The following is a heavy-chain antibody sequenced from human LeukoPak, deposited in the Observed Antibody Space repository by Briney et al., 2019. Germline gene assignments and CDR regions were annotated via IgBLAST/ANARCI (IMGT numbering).Heavy chain of an antibody. CDR2: IDYSGGDT. CDR3: ARNSGWYGVS. Sequence: PGGPLRLPCTASGFTYYKYEIRGLGPPPPKGREWVSSIDYSGGDTHYADSVKGRFTISRDNSKNTLYLQLSSLRGDDTAVYYCARNSGWYGVSWGQGTLVTV. D-gene: IGHD6-19*01. J-gene: IGHJ4*02. CDR1: GFTYYKYE. V-gene: IGHV3-23*01.